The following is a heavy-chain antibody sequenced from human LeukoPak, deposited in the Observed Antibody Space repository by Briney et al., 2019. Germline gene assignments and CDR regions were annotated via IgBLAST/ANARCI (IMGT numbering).Heavy chain of an antibody. D-gene: IGHD4-23*01. V-gene: IGHV3-21*01. CDR1: GLTFSSYS. CDR2: ISSSSSYI. Sequence: GGSLRLSCAASGLTFSSYSMNWVRQAPGKGLEWVSSISSSSSYIYYADSVRGRFTISRDNAKNSLYLQMNSLRAEDTAVYYCAREYGGNSEPNWFDPWGQGTLVTVSS. CDR3: AREYGGNSEPNWFDP. J-gene: IGHJ5*02.